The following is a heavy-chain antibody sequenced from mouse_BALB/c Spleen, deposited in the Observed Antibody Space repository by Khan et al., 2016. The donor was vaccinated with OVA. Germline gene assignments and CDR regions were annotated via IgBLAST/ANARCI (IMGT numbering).Heavy chain of an antibody. V-gene: IGHV1-69*02. J-gene: IGHJ3*01. Sequence: VQLQQPGAELVKPGASVKLSCKASGYPLTSYWLHWMKQRPGQGLEWIGEIDPSDNYTNYNQKFKGKATLTVDKSSSTTYMQLSSLTSEDSAVYYCARSFLYGSSTWVGYWGQGTLVTVSA. CDR1: GYPLTSYW. D-gene: IGHD1-1*01. CDR3: ARSFLYGSSTWVGY. CDR2: IDPSDNYT.